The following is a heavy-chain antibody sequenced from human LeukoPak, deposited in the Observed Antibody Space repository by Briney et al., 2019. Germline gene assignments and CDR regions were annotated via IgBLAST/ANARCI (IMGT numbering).Heavy chain of an antibody. D-gene: IGHD1-26*01. CDR3: ARGQLPAGPPFDY. Sequence: GGSLRLSCTASGFTFADYTLTWFRQAPGKGLEWVAVISYDGSNKYYADSVKGRFTISRDNSKNTLYLQMNSLRAEDTAVYYCARGQLPAGPPFDYWGQGTLVTVSS. J-gene: IGHJ4*02. V-gene: IGHV3-30*04. CDR1: GFTFADYT. CDR2: ISYDGSNK.